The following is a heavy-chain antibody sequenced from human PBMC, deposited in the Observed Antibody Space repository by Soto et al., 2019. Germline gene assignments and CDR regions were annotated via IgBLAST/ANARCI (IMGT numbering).Heavy chain of an antibody. J-gene: IGHJ4*02. CDR1: GDTFSSYA. CDR3: ARVGPAHYYDSSGYYSPLDY. V-gene: IGHV1-69*01. Sequence: QVQLVQSGAEVKKPGSSVKVSCKASGDTFSSYAINWVRQAPGQGLEWMGGIIPMFGTANYAQKFKGRVTITAGESKSTGYMELRSLRSEDTAVYYCARVGPAHYYDSSGYYSPLDYWGQGTLVTVSS. D-gene: IGHD3-22*01. CDR2: IIPMFGTA.